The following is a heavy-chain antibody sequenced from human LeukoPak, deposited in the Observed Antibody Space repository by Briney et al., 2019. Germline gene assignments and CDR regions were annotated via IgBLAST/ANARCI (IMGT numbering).Heavy chain of an antibody. J-gene: IGHJ4*02. CDR1: GYSFSNDW. V-gene: IGHV5-51*01. CDR3: ARRGCNGGSCYAY. D-gene: IGHD2-15*01. Sequence: GESLKISCKGSGYSFSNDWIGWERQMPGKGLEWMGIIYPGDSDTRYSPSFQGQVTISADKSISTAYLQWSSLGASDTAMYYCARRGCNGGSCYAYWGQGTLVTVSS. CDR2: IYPGDSDT.